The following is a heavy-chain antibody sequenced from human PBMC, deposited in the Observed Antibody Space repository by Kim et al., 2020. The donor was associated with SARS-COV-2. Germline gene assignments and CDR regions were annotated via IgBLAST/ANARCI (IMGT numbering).Heavy chain of an antibody. CDR2: INHSGST. Sequence: SETLSLTCAVYGGSFSGYYWSWIRQPPGKGLEWIGEINHSGSTNYNPSLKSRVTISVDTSKNQFSLKLSSVTAADTAVYYCARAPTGYRYWSAEYFQHWGQGTLVTVSS. V-gene: IGHV4-34*01. J-gene: IGHJ1*01. CDR1: GGSFSGYY. CDR3: ARAPTGYRYWSAEYFQH. D-gene: IGHD3-9*01.